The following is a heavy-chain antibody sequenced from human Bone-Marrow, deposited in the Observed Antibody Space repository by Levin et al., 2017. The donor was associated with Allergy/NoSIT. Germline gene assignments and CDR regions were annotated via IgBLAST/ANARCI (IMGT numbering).Heavy chain of an antibody. D-gene: IGHD2-21*02. J-gene: IGHJ4*02. CDR2: ISPDSGGT. Sequence: PRASVTFSFPSSFSPFPSSSLPFFLPSPFPFLSFLWWISPDSGGTNYVRKFQGRVTLTRDTSISTAYMELSGLRSDDTAVYYCTRVRVFIPPYCNTGNCYGLDYWGQGTLVTVSS. CDR3: TRVRVFIPPYCNTGNCYGLDY. CDR1: FSPFPSSS. V-gene: IGHV1-2*02.